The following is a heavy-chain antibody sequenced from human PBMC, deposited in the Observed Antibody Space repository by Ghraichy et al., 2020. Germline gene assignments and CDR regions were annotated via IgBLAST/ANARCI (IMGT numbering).Heavy chain of an antibody. CDR1: GYTLTELS. CDR2: FDREDGKR. CDR3: ATGLTIVGVVTPLDY. D-gene: IGHD3-3*01. J-gene: IGHJ4*02. V-gene: IGHV1-24*01. Sequence: ASVKVSCKVSGYTLTELSMQWLRQSPGKGLEWMGGFDREDGKRIYAQKFQGRVTMTEDTSTDTAYMELSSLRSEDTAVYYCATGLTIVGVVTPLDYWGQGTLVTVSS.